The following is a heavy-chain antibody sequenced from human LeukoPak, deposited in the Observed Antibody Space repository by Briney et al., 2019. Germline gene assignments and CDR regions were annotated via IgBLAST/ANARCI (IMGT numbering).Heavy chain of an antibody. CDR2: INPSGGST. J-gene: IGHJ4*02. Sequence: SVXXSXKASXXTFTSYYMHWVRQAPGQGLEWMGIINPSGGSTSYAQKFQGRVTMTRDTSTSTVYMELSSLRSEDTAVYYCARTVWSGWNFDYWGQGTLVTVSS. D-gene: IGHD3-3*01. CDR3: ARTVWSGWNFDY. V-gene: IGHV1-46*01. CDR1: XXTFTSYY.